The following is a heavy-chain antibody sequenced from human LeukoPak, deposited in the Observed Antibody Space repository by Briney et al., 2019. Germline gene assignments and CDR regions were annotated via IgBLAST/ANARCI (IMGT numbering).Heavy chain of an antibody. D-gene: IGHD3-10*01. CDR2: INHSGST. Sequence: SETLSLTCAVYGGSFSGYYWSWIRQPPGRGLEWIGEINHSGSTNYNPSLKSRVTISVGTSKNQFSLKLSSVTAADTAVYYCARGRGALRWYYYGSGSYSPTTHFDYWGQGTLVTVSS. J-gene: IGHJ4*02. V-gene: IGHV4-34*01. CDR3: ARGRGALRWYYYGSGSYSPTTHFDY. CDR1: GGSFSGYY.